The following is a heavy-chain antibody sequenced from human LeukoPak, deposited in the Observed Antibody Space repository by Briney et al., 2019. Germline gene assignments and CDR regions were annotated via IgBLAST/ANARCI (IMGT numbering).Heavy chain of an antibody. CDR1: GGSFSGYY. D-gene: IGHD6-13*01. J-gene: IGHJ4*02. CDR2: INHSGST. CDR3: ARDAGAAALDY. V-gene: IGHV4-34*01. Sequence: SETLSLTCAVYGGSFSGYYWSWIRQPPGKGLEWIGEINHSGSTNYNPSLKSRVTISVDTSKNRFSLRLSSVTAADTAVYYCARDAGAAALDYWGQGTLVTVSS.